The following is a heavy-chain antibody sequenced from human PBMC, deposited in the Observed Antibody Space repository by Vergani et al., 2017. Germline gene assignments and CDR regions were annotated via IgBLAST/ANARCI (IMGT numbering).Heavy chain of an antibody. CDR1: GFTFSSYG. V-gene: IGHV3-33*01. D-gene: IGHD6-13*01. J-gene: IGHJ6*02. Sequence: QVQLVESGGGVVQPGRSLRLSCAASGFTFSSYGMHWVRQAPGKGLEWVAVIWYDGSNKYYADSVKGRFTISRDNSKNTLYLQMNSLRAEDTAVYYCARDYTAAAATSPYGMDVWGQGTTVTVSS. CDR3: ARDYTAAAATSPYGMDV. CDR2: IWYDGSNK.